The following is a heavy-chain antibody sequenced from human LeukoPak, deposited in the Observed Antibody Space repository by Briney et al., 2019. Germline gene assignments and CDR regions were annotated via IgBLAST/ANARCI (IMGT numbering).Heavy chain of an antibody. J-gene: IGHJ6*03. CDR1: GYSISSGYY. V-gene: IGHV4-38-2*02. CDR3: AREKYYDFWSGYYYYYMDV. D-gene: IGHD3-3*01. Sequence: SETLSLTCTVSGYSISSGYYWGWIRQPPGKGLEWIGNIYHSGSTYYNPSLKSRVTISVDTSKNQFSLKLSSVTAADTAVYYCAREKYYDFWSGYYYYYMDVWGKGTTVTVSS. CDR2: IYHSGST.